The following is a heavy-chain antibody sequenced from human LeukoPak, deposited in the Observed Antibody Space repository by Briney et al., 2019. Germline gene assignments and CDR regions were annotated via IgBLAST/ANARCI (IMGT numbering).Heavy chain of an antibody. J-gene: IGHJ4*02. CDR2: ISAYNGNT. CDR3: ARGIAVAGYASGLYDY. D-gene: IGHD6-19*01. V-gene: IGHV1-18*01. Sequence: VASVKVSCKASGYTFTSYGISWVRQAPGQGLEWMGWISAYNGNTNYAQKLQGRVTMTTDTSTSTAYMELRSLRSDDTAVYYCARGIAVAGYASGLYDYWGQGTLVTVSS. CDR1: GYTFTSYG.